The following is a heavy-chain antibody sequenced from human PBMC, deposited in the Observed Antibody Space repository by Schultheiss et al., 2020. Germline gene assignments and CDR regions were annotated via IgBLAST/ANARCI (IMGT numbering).Heavy chain of an antibody. CDR1: GFTFSSYA. CDR2: ISYDGSNK. Sequence: GGSLRLSCAASGFTFSSYAMHWVRQAPGKGLEWVAVISYDGSNKYYADSVKGRFTISRDNSQNTLYLQMNSLRAEDTAVYYCARGGEVPAAIFYYYYGMDVWGHGTTVTVSS. V-gene: IGHV3-30-3*01. D-gene: IGHD2-2*01. J-gene: IGHJ6*02. CDR3: ARGGEVPAAIFYYYYGMDV.